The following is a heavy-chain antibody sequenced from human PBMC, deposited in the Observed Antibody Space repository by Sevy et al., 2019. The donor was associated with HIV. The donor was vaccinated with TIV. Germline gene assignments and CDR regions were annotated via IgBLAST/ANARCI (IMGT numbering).Heavy chain of an antibody. Sequence: GGSLRLSCAASGFTFDDYGMSWVRQAPGKGLEWVSGINWNGGSTGYADSVKGRFTISRDNAKNSLYLQMNSLRAEDTAVYYCAREGVAVAGKNFDAFDIWGQGTMVTVSS. V-gene: IGHV3-20*04. D-gene: IGHD6-19*01. J-gene: IGHJ3*02. CDR1: GFTFDDYG. CDR2: INWNGGST. CDR3: AREGVAVAGKNFDAFDI.